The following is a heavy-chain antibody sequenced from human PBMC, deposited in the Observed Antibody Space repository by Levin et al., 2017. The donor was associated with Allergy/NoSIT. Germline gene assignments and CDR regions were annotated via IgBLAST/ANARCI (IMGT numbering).Heavy chain of an antibody. D-gene: IGHD6-25*01. CDR3: ARGPRGYAAARYYFDY. CDR1: GGSFSGYY. CDR2: INHSGST. V-gene: IGHV4-34*01. Sequence: SETLSLTCAVYGGSFSGYYWSWIRQPPGKGLEWIGEINHSGSTNYNPSLKSRVTISVDTSKNQFSLKLSSVTAADTAVYYCARGPRGYAAARYYFDYWGQGTLVTVSS. J-gene: IGHJ4*02.